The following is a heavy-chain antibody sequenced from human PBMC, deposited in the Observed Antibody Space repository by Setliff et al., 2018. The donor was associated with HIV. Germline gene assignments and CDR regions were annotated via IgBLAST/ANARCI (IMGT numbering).Heavy chain of an antibody. CDR1: GYIFTDYF. D-gene: IGHD3-9*01. CDR3: ARDYRTTDILSSGYMDV. J-gene: IGHJ6*03. CDR2: ISPQNGDR. Sequence: RASVKVSCKASGYIFTDYFIHWVRQAPGQGLEWMGWISPQNGDRKIPQRFQGRATMTRDTSVNTAFMELSNLRSDDTAVYYCARDYRTTDILSSGYMDVWGKGTTVTVSS. V-gene: IGHV1-2*02.